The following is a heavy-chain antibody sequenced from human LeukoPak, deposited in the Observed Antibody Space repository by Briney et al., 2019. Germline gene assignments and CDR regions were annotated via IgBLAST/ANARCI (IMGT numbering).Heavy chain of an antibody. CDR2: INPNSGDT. CDR1: GYTFTGYN. D-gene: IGHD4-17*01. V-gene: IGHV1-2*02. J-gene: IGHJ4*02. CDR3: AIVGEALDY. Sequence: ASVKVSCKASGYTFTGYNMHWVRQVPGQGLEWMGWINPNSGDTNYAQNFQGRVTMTRGTSISTAYMELNGLRSDDTAVYYCAIVGEALDYWGQGTLDTVSS.